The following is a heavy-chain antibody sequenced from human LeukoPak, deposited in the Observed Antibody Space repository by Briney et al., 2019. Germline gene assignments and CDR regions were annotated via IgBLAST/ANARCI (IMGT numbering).Heavy chain of an antibody. Sequence: SETLSLTCTVSGYSISNYYWGWIRQPPGKGLEWIGTIYHSGNTYYNPSLKSRVTISIDTSKNQFSLKLSSVTAADTALYYCARDRFGDYGFDYWGQGTLVTVSS. CDR2: IYHSGNT. V-gene: IGHV4-38-2*02. CDR1: GYSISNYY. CDR3: ARDRFGDYGFDY. J-gene: IGHJ4*02. D-gene: IGHD4-17*01.